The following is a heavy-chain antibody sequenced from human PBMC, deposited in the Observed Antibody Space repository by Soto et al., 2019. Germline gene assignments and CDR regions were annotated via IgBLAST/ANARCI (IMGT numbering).Heavy chain of an antibody. Sequence: SETLCVTCAVSGGSISSGGYSWSWIRQPPGKGLEWIGYIYHSGSTYYNPSLKSRVTISVDRSKNQFSLKLSSVTAADTAVYYCARVSASINTSNRFDPWGQGNLVTVSS. V-gene: IGHV4-30-2*01. J-gene: IGHJ5*02. CDR1: GGSISSGGYS. CDR2: IYHSGST. CDR3: ARVSASINTSNRFDP. D-gene: IGHD3-10*01.